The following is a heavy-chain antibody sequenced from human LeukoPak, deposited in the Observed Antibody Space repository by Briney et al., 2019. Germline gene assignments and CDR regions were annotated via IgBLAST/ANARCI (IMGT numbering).Heavy chain of an antibody. V-gene: IGHV1-18*01. D-gene: IGHD3-10*01. Sequence: ASVKVSCKASGYTFTGYGISWVRQAPGQGLEWMGWISANDGNTDYPQKLQGRVTMTTDTSTSTAYMELRSLRSGDTAVYYCARESHVTREDYWGQGTLVTVSS. J-gene: IGHJ4*02. CDR2: ISANDGNT. CDR3: ARESHVTREDY. CDR1: GYTFTGYG.